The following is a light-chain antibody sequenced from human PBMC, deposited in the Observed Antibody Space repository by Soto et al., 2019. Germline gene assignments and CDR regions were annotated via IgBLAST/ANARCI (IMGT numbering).Light chain of an antibody. J-gene: IGKJ5*01. Sequence: DILMTQSSDSLAVSPGERATINCKAGQSVLHSSNNKNFLAWYQQKGGQPPKLLISWASTRESGVADRFSGSGSGTDFTLTISSLQAEDVAVYYCQQYYSIPITFGQGTRLEIK. CDR3: QQYYSIPIT. CDR2: WAS. V-gene: IGKV4-1*01. CDR1: QSVLHSSNNKNF.